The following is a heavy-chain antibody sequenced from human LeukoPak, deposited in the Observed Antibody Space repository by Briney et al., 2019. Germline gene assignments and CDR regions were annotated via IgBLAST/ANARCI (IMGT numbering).Heavy chain of an antibody. CDR2: ISSRGSSI. CDR3: ARDLVSYYNYYMDV. CDR1: GFTFSTNS. J-gene: IGHJ6*03. D-gene: IGHD3-16*01. V-gene: IGHV3-48*01. Sequence: GGSLRLSCAASGFTFSTNSMNWVRQAPGKGLEWVSYISSRGSSIYYGDSVKGRFTISRDNAKNSLYLQMNSLRVEDTAVYYCARDLVSYYNYYMDVWGKGTTVTVSS.